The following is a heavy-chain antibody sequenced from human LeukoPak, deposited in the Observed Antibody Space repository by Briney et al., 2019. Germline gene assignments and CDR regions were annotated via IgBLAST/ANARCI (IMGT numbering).Heavy chain of an antibody. Sequence: GGSVKLSCAASGFPFSSYGMAWVRQAPGKGLEWMAVISYDGTRKYYADSVKGRYTISRDNSKNTLYLQMNSLRVEDMAVYYCAKDLTELTLALNCWGQGTLVTVSS. CDR1: GFPFSSYG. D-gene: IGHD3-9*01. J-gene: IGHJ4*02. CDR2: ISYDGTRK. V-gene: IGHV3-30*18. CDR3: AKDLTELTLALNC.